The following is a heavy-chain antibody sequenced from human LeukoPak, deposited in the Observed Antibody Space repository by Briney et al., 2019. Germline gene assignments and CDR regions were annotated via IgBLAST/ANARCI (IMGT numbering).Heavy chain of an antibody. D-gene: IGHD3-9*01. CDR2: INPNSGGT. J-gene: IGHJ3*02. CDR1: GYTFTGYY. Sequence: GASVKVSCKASGYTFTGYYMHWVRQAPGQGLEWMGWINPNSGGTNYAQKFQGRVTMTRDTSISTAYMELSRLRSDDTAVYYCATYYDILTGYFVDGAFDIWGQGTIVTVSS. CDR3: ATYYDILTGYFVDGAFDI. V-gene: IGHV1-2*02.